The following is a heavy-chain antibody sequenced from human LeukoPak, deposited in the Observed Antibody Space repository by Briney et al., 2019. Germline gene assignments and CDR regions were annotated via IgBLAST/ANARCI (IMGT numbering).Heavy chain of an antibody. Sequence: SETLSLTCAVYGGSFSGYYWSWIRQPPGKGLEWIGEINHSGSTNYNPSLKSRVTISVDTSKNQFSLNLSSVTAADTAVYYCATEIQNIAGRVYWGQGTLVTVSS. CDR2: INHSGST. D-gene: IGHD6-6*01. J-gene: IGHJ4*02. CDR3: ATEIQNIAGRVY. CDR1: GGSFSGYY. V-gene: IGHV4-34*01.